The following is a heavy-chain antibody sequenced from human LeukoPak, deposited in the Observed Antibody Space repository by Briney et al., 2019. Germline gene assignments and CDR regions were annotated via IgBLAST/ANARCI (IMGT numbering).Heavy chain of an antibody. CDR1: GITFSSYS. D-gene: IGHD2-2*01. CDR3: ARFGYQLHGEDYSYYYMDV. V-gene: IGHV3-48*04. CDR2: ISSFSGTI. Sequence: GGSLRLSCVASGITFSSYSMNWVRQAPGKGLEWVSYISSFSGTINYADSVKGRFTISRDNAKNSLYLQMNSLRAEDTAVYYCARFGYQLHGEDYSYYYMDVWGEGTTVTISS. J-gene: IGHJ6*03.